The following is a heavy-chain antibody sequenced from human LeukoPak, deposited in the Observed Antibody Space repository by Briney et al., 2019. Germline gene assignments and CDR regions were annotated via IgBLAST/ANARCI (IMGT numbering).Heavy chain of an antibody. Sequence: GGSLRLSCAASGFTFSDYYMSWIRQAPGKGLEWVSYISSTGSALYYADSVKGRFTISRDNSKNTLYLHMTRLSPEDTAVYNCARDPRGPTGYDHSGRDSFDYWGPGTLVTVSS. CDR2: ISSTGSAL. CDR3: ARDPRGPTGYDHSGRDSFDY. D-gene: IGHD3-22*01. J-gene: IGHJ4*02. CDR1: GFTFSDYY. V-gene: IGHV3-11*04.